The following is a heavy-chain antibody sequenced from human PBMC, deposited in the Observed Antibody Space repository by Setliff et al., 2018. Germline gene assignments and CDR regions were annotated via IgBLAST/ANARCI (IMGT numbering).Heavy chain of an antibody. D-gene: IGHD3-10*01. J-gene: IGHJ5*02. Sequence: SETLSLTCTASGASISSSRDYWGWIRQPPGKGLEWIGSINHSGSTNYNPSLKTRVTISVDRPKNQFSLKVNSVTAADTAVYFCARVLVLGYNWFDPWGQGTLVTVSS. CDR3: ARVLVLGYNWFDP. CDR1: GASISSSRDY. CDR2: INHSGST. V-gene: IGHV4-39*01.